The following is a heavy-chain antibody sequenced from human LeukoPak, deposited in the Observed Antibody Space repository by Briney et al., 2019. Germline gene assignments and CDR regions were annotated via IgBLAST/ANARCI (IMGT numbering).Heavy chain of an antibody. CDR3: ARYYGANPLDY. CDR1: GASLHGHY. D-gene: IGHD4-23*01. Sequence: PSETLSLTFAVYGASLHGHYWSWIRQPPGKGLEWIGSIYYSGSTYYNPSLKSRVTISVDTSNNQFSLRLSSVTAADTAVYYCARYYGANPLDYWGQGTLVTVSS. V-gene: IGHV4-34*01. J-gene: IGHJ4*02. CDR2: IYYSGST.